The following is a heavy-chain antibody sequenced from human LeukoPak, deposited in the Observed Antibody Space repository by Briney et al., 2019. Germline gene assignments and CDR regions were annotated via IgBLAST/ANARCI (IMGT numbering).Heavy chain of an antibody. V-gene: IGHV1-2*02. CDR2: INPNSGGT. CDR3: ARSAGWHTEPDY. D-gene: IGHD6-19*01. CDR1: GYTFTSYY. J-gene: IGHJ4*02. Sequence: ASVKVSCKASGYTFTSYYMHWVRQAPGQGLEWMGWINPNSGGTNYAQKFQGRVTMTRDTSINTAYMDLSRLRSDDTAVYYCARSAGWHTEPDYWAQGTLVTVSS.